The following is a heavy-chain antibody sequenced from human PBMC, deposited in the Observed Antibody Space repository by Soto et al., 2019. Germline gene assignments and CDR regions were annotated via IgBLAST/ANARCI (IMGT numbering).Heavy chain of an antibody. V-gene: IGHV4-59*12. J-gene: IGHJ6*02. D-gene: IGHD3-3*02. Sequence: SETLSLTCTVSGGSISSYYWSWIRQPPGKGLEWIGYIYYSGSTNYNPSLKSRVTISVDTSKNQFSLKLRSVTAADTAVYYCARAGIRVGDMDVWGQGTTVTVSS. CDR1: GGSISSYY. CDR2: IYYSGST. CDR3: ARAGIRVGDMDV.